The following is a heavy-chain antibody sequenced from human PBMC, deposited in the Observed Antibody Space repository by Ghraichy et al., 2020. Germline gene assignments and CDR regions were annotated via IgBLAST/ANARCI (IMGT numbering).Heavy chain of an antibody. CDR2: IYYSGST. CDR1: GGSINSYY. Sequence: SQTLSLTCTVSGGSINSYYWSWIRQPPGKGLEWIGYIYYSGSTNYNPSLKSRVTISVDTSKNQFSLKLSSVTAADTAVYYCARVAQIDYDFWSGYPVYYYYGMDVWGQGTTVTVSS. V-gene: IGHV4-59*01. J-gene: IGHJ6*02. CDR3: ARVAQIDYDFWSGYPVYYYYGMDV. D-gene: IGHD3-3*01.